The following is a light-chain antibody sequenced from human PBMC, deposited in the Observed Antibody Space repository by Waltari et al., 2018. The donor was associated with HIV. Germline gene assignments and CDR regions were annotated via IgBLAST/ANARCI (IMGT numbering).Light chain of an antibody. CDR2: RDN. CDR1: SSNVGSTY. J-gene: IGLJ3*02. V-gene: IGLV1-47*01. CDR3: AAWDDSLSALV. Sequence: QSVLTQPPSVSGTPGQRVNISCSGSSSNVGSTYVYWYQQLPGTAPKPLIYRDNQRPSGVPDRCSGSKSGTSAALAISGLRSEDEADYHCAAWDDSLSALVFGGGTKLAVL.